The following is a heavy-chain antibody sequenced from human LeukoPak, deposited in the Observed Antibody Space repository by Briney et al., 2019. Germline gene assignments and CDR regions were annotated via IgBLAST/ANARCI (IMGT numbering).Heavy chain of an antibody. CDR1: GGSIIRGGHY. J-gene: IGHJ4*02. Sequence: PSQTLSHTCTVPGGSIIRGGHYWSWLRQHPEKGLEWIGYVYYSGSTYYNPSLKSRVTVSVDTSKSQLSMKLTSVTAADKAVYYCARYDSGGYYYIWGQGIQVTVSS. D-gene: IGHD3-22*01. CDR2: VYYSGST. V-gene: IGHV4-31*03. CDR3: ARYDSGGYYYI.